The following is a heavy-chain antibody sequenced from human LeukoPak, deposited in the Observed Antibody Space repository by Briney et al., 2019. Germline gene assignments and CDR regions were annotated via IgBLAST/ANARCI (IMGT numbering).Heavy chain of an antibody. Sequence: GRSLRLSCAASGFTFSSYAMHWVRQAPGKGLEWVAVISYDGSNKYYADSVKGRFTISRDNSKNTLYLQMNSLRAEDTAVYYCARGISYYYDSSGPEYFQHWGQGTLVTVSS. CDR3: ARGISYYYDSSGPEYFQH. V-gene: IGHV3-30*04. J-gene: IGHJ1*01. D-gene: IGHD3-22*01. CDR2: ISYDGSNK. CDR1: GFTFSSYA.